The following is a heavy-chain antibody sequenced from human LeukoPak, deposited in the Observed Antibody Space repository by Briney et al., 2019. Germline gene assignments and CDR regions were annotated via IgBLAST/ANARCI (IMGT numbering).Heavy chain of an antibody. J-gene: IGHJ4*02. CDR2: ISYDGSNK. V-gene: IGHV3-30*04. CDR3: ARGPRWYPGPIDY. D-gene: IGHD4-23*01. CDR1: GFTFSSYA. Sequence: PGGSLRLSCAASGFTFSSYAMNWVRQAPGKGLEWVAVISYDGSNKYYADSVKGRFTISRDNSKNTLYLQMNSLRAEDTAVYYCARGPRWYPGPIDYWGQGTLVTVSS.